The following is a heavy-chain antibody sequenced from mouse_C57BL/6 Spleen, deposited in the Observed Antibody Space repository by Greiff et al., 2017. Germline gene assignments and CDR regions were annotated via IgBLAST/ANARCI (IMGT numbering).Heavy chain of an antibody. Sequence: VQLQQSGPGLVAPSQSLSITCTVSGFSLTSYAISWVRQPPGKGLEWLGVIWTGGGTNYNSALKSRLSISKDNSTSQVFLKMNSLQTDDTARYYFARFITGTSGYFDVWGTGTTVTVAS. CDR3: ARFITGTSGYFDV. D-gene: IGHD1-1*01. V-gene: IGHV2-9-1*01. CDR1: GFSLTSYA. CDR2: IWTGGGT. J-gene: IGHJ1*03.